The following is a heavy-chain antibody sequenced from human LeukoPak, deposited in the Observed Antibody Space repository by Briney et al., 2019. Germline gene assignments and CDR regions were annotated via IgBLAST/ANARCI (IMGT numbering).Heavy chain of an antibody. CDR2: ISGSGGST. V-gene: IGHV3-23*01. CDR1: GSTFSSYG. Sequence: GGSLRLSCAASGSTFSSYGMHWARQAPGKGLEWVSAISGSGGSTYYADSVKGRFTISRDNSKNTLYLQMNSLRAEDTAVYYCARRSLIAFAFDIWGLGTMVTVSS. D-gene: IGHD3-16*02. J-gene: IGHJ3*02. CDR3: ARRSLIAFAFDI.